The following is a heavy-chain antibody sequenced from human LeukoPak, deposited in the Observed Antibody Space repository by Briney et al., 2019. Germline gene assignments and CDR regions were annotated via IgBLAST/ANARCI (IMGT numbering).Heavy chain of an antibody. CDR3: AAKPAYSSGWSGSGY. J-gene: IGHJ4*02. D-gene: IGHD6-19*01. CDR2: ISWNSGSI. CDR1: GFTFDDYA. Sequence: GGSLRLSCAASGFTFDDYAMHWVRQAPGKGLEWVSGISWNSGSIGYADSVKGRFTISRDNAKNPLYLQMNSLRAEDTALYYCAAKPAYSSGWSGSGYWGQGTLVTVSS. V-gene: IGHV3-9*01.